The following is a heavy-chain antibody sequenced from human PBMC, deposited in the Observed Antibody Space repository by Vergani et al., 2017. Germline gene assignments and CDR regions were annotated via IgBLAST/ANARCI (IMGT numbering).Heavy chain of an antibody. Sequence: QVQLVQSGAEVKKPGSSVKVSCKASVGTFSSYAISWVRQAPGQGLEWMGGIIPIFGTANYAQKFQGRVTITADESTSTAYMELSSLRSEDTAVYYCASKYCSNTSCYQDYYMDVWGKGTTVTVSS. CDR3: ASKYCSNTSCYQDYYMDV. D-gene: IGHD2-2*01. CDR2: IIPIFGTA. J-gene: IGHJ6*03. CDR1: VGTFSSYA. V-gene: IGHV1-69*01.